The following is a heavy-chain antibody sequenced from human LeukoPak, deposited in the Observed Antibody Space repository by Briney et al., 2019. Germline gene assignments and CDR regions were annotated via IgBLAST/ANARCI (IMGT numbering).Heavy chain of an antibody. CDR1: GFTFSSYS. CDR2: ISTGGDTT. J-gene: IGHJ4*02. V-gene: IGHV3-48*01. CDR3: AKDGGWELLFFDY. D-gene: IGHD1-26*01. Sequence: PGGSLRLSCAASGFTFSSYSMNWVRQAPGKGLEWVSYISTGGDTTHYADSVKGRFTISRDNAKNSLYLQMSSLRAEDTAVYYCAKDGGWELLFFDYWGQGTLVTVSS.